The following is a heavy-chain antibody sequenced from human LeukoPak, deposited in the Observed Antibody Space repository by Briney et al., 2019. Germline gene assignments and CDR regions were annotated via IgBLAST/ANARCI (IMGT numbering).Heavy chain of an antibody. J-gene: IGHJ4*02. CDR3: AKDLNSYGYPFDY. Sequence: GGSLRLSCAASGFTFSSYAMSWVRQAPGKGLEWVSAISGSGGDTYYADSVKGRFTISRGNSKNTLHLQMNSLRAEDTAVYYCAKDLNSYGYPFDYWGQGTLVTVSS. CDR2: ISGSGGDT. CDR1: GFTFSSYA. D-gene: IGHD5-18*01. V-gene: IGHV3-23*01.